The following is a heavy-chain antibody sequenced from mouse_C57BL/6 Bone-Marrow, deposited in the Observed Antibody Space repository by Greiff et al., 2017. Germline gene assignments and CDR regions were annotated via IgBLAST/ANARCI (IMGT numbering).Heavy chain of an antibody. CDR2: IDPGSGST. CDR1: GYTFTSYW. J-gene: IGHJ2*01. D-gene: IGHD2-4*01. V-gene: IGHV1-55*01. Sequence: QVQLQQPGAELVKPGASVKMSCKASGYTFTSYWITWVKQRPGQGLEWIGDIDPGSGSTNYNEKFKSKATLTVDTSSSTAYMQLSSLTSEDSAVYYCAREGSYDYDVGSFDYWGQGTTRTGSS. CDR3: AREGSYDYDVGSFDY.